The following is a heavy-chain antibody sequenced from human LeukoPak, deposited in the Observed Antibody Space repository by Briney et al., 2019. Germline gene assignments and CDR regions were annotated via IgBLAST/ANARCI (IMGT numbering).Heavy chain of an antibody. CDR1: GYTFTGYY. V-gene: IGHV1-2*02. CDR2: INPNSGGT. D-gene: IGHD1-1*01. CDR3: ARAVQLERLDY. Sequence: VSVKVSCKASGYTFTGYYMHWVRQAPGQGLEWMGWINPNSGGTNYAQKFQGRVTMTRDTSISTAYMELSRLRSDDTAVYHCARAVQLERLDYWGQGTLVTVSS. J-gene: IGHJ4*02.